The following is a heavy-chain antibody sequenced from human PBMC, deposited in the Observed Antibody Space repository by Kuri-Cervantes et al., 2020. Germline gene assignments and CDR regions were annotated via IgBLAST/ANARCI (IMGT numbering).Heavy chain of an antibody. CDR1: GFTFSSYA. CDR3: ARDWATVTSDAFDI. V-gene: IGHV3-30-3*01. D-gene: IGHD4-17*01. J-gene: IGHJ3*02. Sequence: GGSLRLSCAASGFTFSSYAMHWVRQAPGKGLEWVAVISYDGSNKYYADSVKGRFTISRDNSKNTLYLQMNSLRAEDTAVYYCARDWATVTSDAFDIWGQGTMVTVSS. CDR2: ISYDGSNK.